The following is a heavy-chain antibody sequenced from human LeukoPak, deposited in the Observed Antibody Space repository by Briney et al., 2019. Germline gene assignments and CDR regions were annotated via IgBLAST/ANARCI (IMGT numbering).Heavy chain of an antibody. CDR2: VSSGHHA. D-gene: IGHD5-18*01. CDR1: GFTLGGHD. J-gene: IGHJ4*02. CDR3: VREARGYHYTYFDY. V-gene: IGHV3-13*01. Sequence: GGSLRLSCTASGFTLGGHDMHWVRQTTGDGLEWVAAVSSGHHAFYAGSVKGRFTVSREDAKNSLYLQMNTLRAGDTAVYYCVREARGYHYTYFDYWGQGSLVTVSS.